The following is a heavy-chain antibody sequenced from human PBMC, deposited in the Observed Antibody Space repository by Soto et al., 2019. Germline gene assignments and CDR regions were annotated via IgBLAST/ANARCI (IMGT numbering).Heavy chain of an antibody. D-gene: IGHD5-18*01. V-gene: IGHV3-48*02. CDR1: GFTFSSYS. Sequence: EVQLVESGGGLVQPGGSLRLSCAASGFTFSSYSMNWVRQAPGKGLEWVSYISSSSSTIYYADSVKGRFTISRDHVKNSLYMQMDSLRDEATAVYYCARDRGGYSRATVYYYYGRDVWGQGTTGTVSS. J-gene: IGHJ6*01. CDR2: ISSSSSTI. CDR3: ARDRGGYSRATVYYYYGRDV.